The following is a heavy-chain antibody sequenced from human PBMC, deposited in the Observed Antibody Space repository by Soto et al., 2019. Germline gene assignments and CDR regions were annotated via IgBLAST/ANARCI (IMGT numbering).Heavy chain of an antibody. CDR2: IYYSGST. V-gene: IGHV4-59*08. CDR3: ARQPPDTASFDY. CDR1: GGAISSYY. Sequence: PSETLSLTCIVSGGAISSYYWSWIRQSPEKGLEWLAYIYYSGSTNYNPSLTSRLTILVDTAKNQFSLKLSSVTAADTAVYYCARQPPDTASFDYWGQGALVTVSS. D-gene: IGHD3-9*01. J-gene: IGHJ4*02.